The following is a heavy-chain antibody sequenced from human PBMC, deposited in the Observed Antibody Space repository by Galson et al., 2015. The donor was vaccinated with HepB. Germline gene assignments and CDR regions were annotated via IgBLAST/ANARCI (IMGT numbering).Heavy chain of an antibody. J-gene: IGHJ4*02. CDR1: GFVFKKFG. D-gene: IGHD3-10*01. V-gene: IGHV3-33*01. Sequence: SLRLSCATSGFVFKKFGMHWVRQAPGKGLEWLAVMWHDGKWKQYSESMEGRFTISKDKSGNTMFLQLDSPRVEDTGIYYCARDPGKDEAIDYWGQGTLVTV. CDR3: ARDPGKDEAIDY. CDR2: MWHDGKWK.